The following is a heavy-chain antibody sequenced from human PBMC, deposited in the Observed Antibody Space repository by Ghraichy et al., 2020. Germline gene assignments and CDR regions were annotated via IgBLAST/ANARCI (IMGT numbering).Heavy chain of an antibody. CDR3: ARYLSHFDYFDY. J-gene: IGHJ4*02. CDR1: GYTFTGYY. Sequence: APVKVSCKASGYTFTGYYMHWVRQAPGQGLEWMGWINSNSGGTHYEQKFQGRVTMTRDMSISTVYMELSSLRSDDTAVYYCARYLSHFDYFDYWGQGTLVTVSS. V-gene: IGHV1-2*02. CDR2: INSNSGGT.